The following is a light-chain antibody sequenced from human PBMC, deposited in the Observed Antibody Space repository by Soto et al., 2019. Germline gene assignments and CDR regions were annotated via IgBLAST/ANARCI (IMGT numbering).Light chain of an antibody. CDR3: QHYKNWPPWT. V-gene: IGKV3-15*01. CDR2: DAS. Sequence: EIVMTQSPATLSVSPGERATLSCRASQSVSSDLAWYQQKPGQAPRLLIYDASTRASGIPARFSGSGSGTEFTLTISSLQSEEFGVYYCQHYKNWPPWTFGQGTKVEIK. J-gene: IGKJ1*01. CDR1: QSVSSD.